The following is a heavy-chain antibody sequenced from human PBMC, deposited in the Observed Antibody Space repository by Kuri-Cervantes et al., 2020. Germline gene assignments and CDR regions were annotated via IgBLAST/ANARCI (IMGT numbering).Heavy chain of an antibody. J-gene: IGHJ4*02. CDR2: ISYDGSNK. CDR3: AELPHGY. D-gene: IGHD2-15*01. V-gene: IGHV3-30*04. CDR1: GFTFSSYA. Sequence: GESLKISCAASGFTFSSYAMHWVRQAPGKGLEWVAVISYDGSNKYYADSVKGRFTISRDNSKNTLYLQMNSLRAEDTAVYYCAELPHGYWGQGTLVTVSS.